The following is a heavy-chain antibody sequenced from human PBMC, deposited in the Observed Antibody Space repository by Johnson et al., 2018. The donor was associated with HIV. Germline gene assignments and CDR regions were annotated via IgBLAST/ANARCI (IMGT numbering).Heavy chain of an antibody. J-gene: IGHJ3*02. Sequence: QVQLVESGGGLVQPGGSLRLSCLASGFTFSDYYMSWIRQAPGKGLEWISYISSSDSTIYSADSVQGRFTISRDNAKNSLYLQMNGLRAEDTALYYCARRINYDSSGVYLGDAFDIWGQGTMVTVSS. CDR1: GFTFSDYY. CDR3: ARRINYDSSGVYLGDAFDI. CDR2: ISSSDSTI. V-gene: IGHV3-11*01. D-gene: IGHD3-22*01.